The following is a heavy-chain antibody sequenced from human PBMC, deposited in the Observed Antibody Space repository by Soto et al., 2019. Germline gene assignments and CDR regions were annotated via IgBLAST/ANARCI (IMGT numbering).Heavy chain of an antibody. V-gene: IGHV3-33*01. Sequence: GWSLRLSCAASGFTFSSYGMHWVRQAPGKGLEWVAVIWYDGSNKYYADSVKGRFTISRDNSKNTLYLQMNSLRAEDTAVYYCARATVTTFDAFDIWGQGTMVTVSS. D-gene: IGHD4-17*01. CDR2: IWYDGSNK. CDR1: GFTFSSYG. CDR3: ARATVTTFDAFDI. J-gene: IGHJ3*02.